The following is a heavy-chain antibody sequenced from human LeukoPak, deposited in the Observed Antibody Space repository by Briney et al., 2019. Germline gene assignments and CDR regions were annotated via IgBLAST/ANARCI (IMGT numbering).Heavy chain of an antibody. D-gene: IGHD1-26*01. CDR3: AIVGATDWFDP. J-gene: IGHJ5*02. CDR2: IIPIFGTA. CDR1: GSTFSCYA. Sequence: GASVIVSCTASGSTFSCYAISGVRQPPGQGLGWMGGIIPIFGTANYAQKFQGRVTITADESTSTAYMELSSLRSEDTAVYYCAIVGATDWFDPWGQGTLVTVSS. V-gene: IGHV1-69*01.